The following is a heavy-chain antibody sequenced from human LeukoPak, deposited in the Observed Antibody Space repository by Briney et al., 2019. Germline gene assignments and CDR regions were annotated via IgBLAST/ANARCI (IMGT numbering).Heavy chain of an antibody. D-gene: IGHD1-26*01. CDR2: ISGGGDST. Sequence: GGSLRLSCAASGFTFSSYAMSWVRHAPGKGLEWVSAISGGGDSTYYADSVKGRFSFSRDNSKNTLYLQMNSLRAEDTAVYYCAKDRGWWELHFDYWGQGTLVTVSS. V-gene: IGHV3-23*01. J-gene: IGHJ4*02. CDR1: GFTFSSYA. CDR3: AKDRGWWELHFDY.